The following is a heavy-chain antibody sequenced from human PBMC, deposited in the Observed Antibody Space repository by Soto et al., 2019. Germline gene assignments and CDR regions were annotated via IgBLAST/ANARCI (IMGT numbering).Heavy chain of an antibody. J-gene: IGHJ4*02. V-gene: IGHV3-21*01. Sequence: PGGSLRLSCAASGFTFSSYSMNWVRQAPGKGLEWVSSISSSSSYIYYADSVKGRFTISRDNAKNSLYLQMNSLRAEDTAVYYCASGGYSSGWNRYFGYWGQGTLVTVSS. CDR2: ISSSSSYI. CDR1: GFTFSSYS. CDR3: ASGGYSSGWNRYFGY. D-gene: IGHD6-19*01.